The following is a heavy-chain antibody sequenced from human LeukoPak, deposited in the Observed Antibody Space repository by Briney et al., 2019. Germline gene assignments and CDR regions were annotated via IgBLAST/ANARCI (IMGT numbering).Heavy chain of an antibody. J-gene: IGHJ4*02. Sequence: GGSLRPSCAASGFTFNNFAISWVRQAPGKGLEWVSAISGSGGSTYYADSVKGRFTISRDNSKNTLYLQMNSLRAEDTAVYYCAKNVKSSGWYSDYWGQGTLVTVSS. CDR3: AKNVKSSGWYSDY. CDR1: GFTFNNFA. D-gene: IGHD6-19*01. V-gene: IGHV3-23*01. CDR2: ISGSGGST.